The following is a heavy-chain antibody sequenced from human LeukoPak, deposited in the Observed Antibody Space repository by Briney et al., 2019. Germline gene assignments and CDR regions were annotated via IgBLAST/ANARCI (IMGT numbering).Heavy chain of an antibody. J-gene: IGHJ4*02. CDR3: ARDPRIYCTNGICRDDYFDN. Sequence: GGSLRHSCAASGFTFSSYSMNWVRQAPGKGLEWVSSISSTSIYKYYADSVKGRFTISRDNAKDSLFLQMNSLRAEDTAIYYCARDPRIYCTNGICRDDYFDNWGQGTLVTVSS. D-gene: IGHD2-8*01. CDR1: GFTFSSYS. V-gene: IGHV3-21*01. CDR2: ISSTSIYK.